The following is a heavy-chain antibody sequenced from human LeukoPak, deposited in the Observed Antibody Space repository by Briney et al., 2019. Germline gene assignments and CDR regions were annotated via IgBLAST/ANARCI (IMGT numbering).Heavy chain of an antibody. CDR3: ASMIAAAPYNWFDP. Sequence: SETLSLTCTVSGGSISSYYWSWIRQPPGKGLEWIGYIYYSGSTNYNPSLKSRVTISVDTSKNQCSLKLSSVTAADTAGYYCASMIAAAPYNWFDPWGQGTLVTVSS. CDR1: GGSISSYY. V-gene: IGHV4-59*01. D-gene: IGHD6-13*01. J-gene: IGHJ5*02. CDR2: IYYSGST.